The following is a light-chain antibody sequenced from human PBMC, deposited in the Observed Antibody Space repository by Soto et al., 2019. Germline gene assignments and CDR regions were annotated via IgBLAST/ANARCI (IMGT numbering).Light chain of an antibody. V-gene: IGKV1-39*01. CDR2: ATS. J-gene: IGKJ2*01. CDR1: QYIASY. Sequence: DIQMTQSPSSLSASVGDRVTITCRASQYIASYLNWYQQKPGKAPKLLIYATSSLQSGVPSRFSGRGYGTEFTLTISSLQPEDFATYYCQQSHTTPRTFGQGTRLEIK. CDR3: QQSHTTPRT.